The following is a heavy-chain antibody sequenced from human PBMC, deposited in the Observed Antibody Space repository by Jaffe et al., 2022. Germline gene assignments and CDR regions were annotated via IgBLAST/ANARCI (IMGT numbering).Heavy chain of an antibody. CDR2: IIPIFGTA. CDR3: ARDPYGDYSTSEWVHWYFDL. V-gene: IGHV1-69*01. CDR1: GGTFSSYA. J-gene: IGHJ2*01. D-gene: IGHD4-17*01. Sequence: QVQLVQSGAEVKKPGSSVKVSCKASGGTFSSYAISWVRQAPGQGLEWMGGIIPIFGTANYAQKFQGRVTITADESTSTAYMELSSLRSEDTAVYYCARDPYGDYSTSEWVHWYFDLWGRGTLVTVSS.